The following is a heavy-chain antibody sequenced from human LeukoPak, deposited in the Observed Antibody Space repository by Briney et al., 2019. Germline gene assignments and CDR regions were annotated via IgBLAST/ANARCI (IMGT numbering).Heavy chain of an antibody. Sequence: GGSLRLSCAASGFTFSSYSMNWDRQAPGKGLEWVSYISSSSSTIYYADSVKGRFTISRDNAKNSLYLQMNSLRAEDTAVYYCARDSSETNIVVVPAAPDAFDIWGQGTMVTVSS. V-gene: IGHV3-48*01. CDR3: ARDSSETNIVVVPAAPDAFDI. CDR2: ISSSSSTI. J-gene: IGHJ3*02. CDR1: GFTFSSYS. D-gene: IGHD2-2*01.